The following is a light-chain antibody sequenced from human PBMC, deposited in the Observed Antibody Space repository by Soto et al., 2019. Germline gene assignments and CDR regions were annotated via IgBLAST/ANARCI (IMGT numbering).Light chain of an antibody. J-gene: IGLJ1*01. CDR1: SSDVGGYSY. CDR2: EVS. CDR3: SSYTSGTTLFV. V-gene: IGLV2-14*01. Sequence: QSVLTQPASGSGSPGQSTTISCTGTSSDVGGYSYVSWYQQHPGKAPKLMIYEVSNRPSGVSNRFSGSKSGNTASLTISGLQAEDEGDYYCSSYTSGTTLFVFGTGTKVTVL.